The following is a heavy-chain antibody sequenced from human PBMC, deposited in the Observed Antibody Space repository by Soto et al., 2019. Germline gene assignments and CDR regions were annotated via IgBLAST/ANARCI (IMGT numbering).Heavy chain of an antibody. Sequence: PSETLSLTCAVYGGSFSGYYWSWIRQPPGKGLEWIGEINHSGSTNYNPSLKSRVTISVDTSKNQFSLKLSSVTAADTAVYYCARQGYSSCSYWGQGTLVTVSS. V-gene: IGHV4-34*01. D-gene: IGHD6-19*01. CDR2: INHSGST. CDR1: GGSFSGYY. CDR3: ARQGYSSCSY. J-gene: IGHJ4*02.